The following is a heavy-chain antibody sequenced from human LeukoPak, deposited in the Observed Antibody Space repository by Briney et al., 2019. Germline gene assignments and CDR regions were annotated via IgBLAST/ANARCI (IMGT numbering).Heavy chain of an antibody. CDR2: IYYSGST. J-gene: IGHJ4*02. Sequence: SETLSLTCTVSGGSISSSSYYWGWIRQPPGKGLEWIGSIYYSGSTYYNPSLKSRVTISVDTSKNQFSLKLSSVTAADTAVYYCAVDCGDYLTYYWGQGTLVTVSS. V-gene: IGHV4-39*01. D-gene: IGHD4-17*01. CDR1: GGSISSSSYY. CDR3: AVDCGDYLTYY.